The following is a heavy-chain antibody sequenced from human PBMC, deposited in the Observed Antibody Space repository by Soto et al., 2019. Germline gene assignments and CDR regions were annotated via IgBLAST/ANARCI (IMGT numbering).Heavy chain of an antibody. J-gene: IGHJ4*02. Sequence: ESGGAVVPPGRSLRLSCTASGFNFGFFGMHWVRQAPGKGLAWVAFISADGTNTYYAESVRGRFTLSRDNSMRTGYLQMNTLRDDDTGLYFCARGNLSFDLDPWGRGTLVTVSS. CDR3: ARGNLSFDLDP. CDR1: GFNFGFFG. CDR2: ISADGTNT. V-gene: IGHV3-30*03. D-gene: IGHD2-2*03.